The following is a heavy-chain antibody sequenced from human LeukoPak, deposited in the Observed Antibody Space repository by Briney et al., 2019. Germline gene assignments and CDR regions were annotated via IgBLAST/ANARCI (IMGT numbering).Heavy chain of an antibody. CDR3: ARARGYDYVWGSYRSPDFDY. V-gene: IGHV1-18*04. D-gene: IGHD3-16*02. Sequence: ASVKVSCKASGYTFTIYYMHWVRQAPGQGLEWMGWISAYNGNTNYAQKLQGRVTMTTDTSTSTAYMELRSLRSDDTAVYYCARARGYDYVWGSYRSPDFDYWGQGTLVTVSS. J-gene: IGHJ4*02. CDR2: ISAYNGNT. CDR1: GYTFTIYY.